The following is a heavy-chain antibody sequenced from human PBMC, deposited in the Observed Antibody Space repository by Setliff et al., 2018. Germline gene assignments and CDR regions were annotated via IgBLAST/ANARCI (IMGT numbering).Heavy chain of an antibody. CDR1: GGSISSYY. J-gene: IGHJ4*02. Sequence: SETLSLTCTVSGGSISSYYWSWILQPPGKRLEWIGYIYYSGSTNYNPSLESRFTISVDTSKNQFSLRLNSATAADTAVYYCARLRGALDYWGQGTLVTVPS. CDR2: IYYSGST. CDR3: ARLRGALDY. D-gene: IGHD3-16*01. V-gene: IGHV4-59*01.